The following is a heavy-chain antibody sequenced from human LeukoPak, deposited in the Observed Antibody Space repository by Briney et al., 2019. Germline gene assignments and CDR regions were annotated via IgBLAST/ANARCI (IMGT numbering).Heavy chain of an antibody. CDR3: AKGPQSSSQYHFDY. D-gene: IGHD2-2*01. CDR2: IRGSGDTT. V-gene: IGHV3-23*01. CDR1: GLPFGFYA. J-gene: IGHJ4*02. Sequence: PGGSLRLSCAVSGLPFGFYAMTLVRQAPGKALEWPSTIRGSGDTTYHADSEKGRLSISRDNSKSTLYMQMNSLRAEDTAVYYCAKGPQSSSQYHFDYWGQGILVTVSS.